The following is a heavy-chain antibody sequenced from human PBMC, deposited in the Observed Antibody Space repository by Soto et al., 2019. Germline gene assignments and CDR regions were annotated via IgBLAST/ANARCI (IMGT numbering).Heavy chain of an antibody. CDR3: AKVTTPLVVLEAATLGAFDI. V-gene: IGHV3-23*01. CDR1: GFTFSSYA. D-gene: IGHD2-15*01. CDR2: ISGSGGST. J-gene: IGHJ3*02. Sequence: GGSLRLSCAASGFTFSSYAMSWVRQAPGKGLEWVSAISGSGGSTYYADSVKGRFTISRDNSKNTLYLQMNSLRAEDTAVYYCAKVTTPLVVLEAATLGAFDIWTQGTMVTVS.